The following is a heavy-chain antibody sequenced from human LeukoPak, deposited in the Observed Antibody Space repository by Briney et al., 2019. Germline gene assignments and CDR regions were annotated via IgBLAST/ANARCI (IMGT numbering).Heavy chain of an antibody. J-gene: IGHJ4*02. CDR3: AKSQLYCSSTSCYPFDY. CDR1: GFTFSSYA. Sequence: GGSLRLSCAASGFTFSSYAMSWVRQAPGKGLEWVSAISVSGGGTYYADSAKGRFTISRDNSKNTLYLQTNSLRAEDTAVYYCAKSQLYCSSTSCYPFDYWGQGTLVTVSS. V-gene: IGHV3-23*01. CDR2: ISVSGGGT. D-gene: IGHD2-2*01.